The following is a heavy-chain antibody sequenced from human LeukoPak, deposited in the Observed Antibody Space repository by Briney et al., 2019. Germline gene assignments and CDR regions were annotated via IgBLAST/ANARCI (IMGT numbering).Heavy chain of an antibody. CDR2: IYYSGST. Sequence: PSETLSLTCTVSGGSISSYYWSWIRQPPGKGLEWIGYIYYSGSTNYNPSLKSRVTISVDTSKNQFSLKLSSVTAADTAVYYCARVDSTGYYLHCDYWGQGTLVTVSS. J-gene: IGHJ4*02. D-gene: IGHD3-9*01. CDR3: ARVDSTGYYLHCDY. V-gene: IGHV4-59*01. CDR1: GGSISSYY.